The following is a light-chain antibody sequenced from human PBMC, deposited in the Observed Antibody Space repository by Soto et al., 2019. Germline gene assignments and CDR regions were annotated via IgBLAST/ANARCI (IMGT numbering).Light chain of an antibody. J-gene: IGKJ3*01. V-gene: IGKV1-27*01. CDR3: QKYNTAPFT. CDR2: AAS. CDR1: QSIANY. Sequence: DIQMTQSPSSLSASVGDRVNITCRASQSIANYLAWYQQKHGKVPKLLIYAASILKSGVPSRLSGSQYGTDFTLTINSLQPEDVAAYYCQKYNTAPFTFGPGTKVVVK.